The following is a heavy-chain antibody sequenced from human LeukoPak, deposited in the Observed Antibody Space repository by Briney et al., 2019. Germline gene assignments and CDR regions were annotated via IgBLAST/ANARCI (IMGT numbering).Heavy chain of an antibody. CDR2: IYYSGST. J-gene: IGHJ5*02. D-gene: IGHD2-2*01. CDR1: GGSISSYY. Sequence: PSETLSLTCTVSGGSISSYYWSWIRQPPGKGLEWIGYIYYSGSTYYNPSLKSRVTISVDTSKNQFSLKLSSVTAADTAVYYCARRPDCSSTSCYHWFDPWGQGTLVTVSS. V-gene: IGHV4-30-4*08. CDR3: ARRPDCSSTSCYHWFDP.